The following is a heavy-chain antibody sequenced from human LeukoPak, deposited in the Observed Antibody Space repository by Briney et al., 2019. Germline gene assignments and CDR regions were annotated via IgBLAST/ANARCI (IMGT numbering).Heavy chain of an antibody. Sequence: SETLSLTCTVSGGSISSYYWSWIRQPAGKGLEWIGRIYTSGSTNYNPSLKSRVTMSVDTSKNQFSLKLSSVTAADTAVYYCAREDYDILTGYYRGGWFDPWGQGTLVTVSS. CDR1: GGSISSYY. J-gene: IGHJ5*02. V-gene: IGHV4-4*07. D-gene: IGHD3-9*01. CDR2: IYTSGST. CDR3: AREDYDILTGYYRGGWFDP.